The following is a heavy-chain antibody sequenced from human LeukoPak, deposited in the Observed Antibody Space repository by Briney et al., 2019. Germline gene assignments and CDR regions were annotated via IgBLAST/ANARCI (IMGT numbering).Heavy chain of an antibody. CDR1: GFTFSIYA. V-gene: IGHV3-23*01. CDR2: ISSGGRT. CDR3: AKDYSGSWYYFDY. Sequence: GGSLRLSCAASGFTFSIYAMTWVRHTPGKGLEWVSTISSGGRTYYADSVKGRFTISRDNSKNTLYLHMNSLRAEDTALYYCAKDYSGSWYYFDYWGQGTLVTISS. D-gene: IGHD6-13*01. J-gene: IGHJ4*02.